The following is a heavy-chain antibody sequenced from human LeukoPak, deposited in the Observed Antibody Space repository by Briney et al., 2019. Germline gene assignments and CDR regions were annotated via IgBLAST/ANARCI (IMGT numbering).Heavy chain of an antibody. CDR1: GYTLTEFS. CDR3: ARVHYGSGASSDY. D-gene: IGHD3-10*01. CDR2: MNPNSGNT. Sequence: ASVKVSCKVSGYTLTEFSMYWVRQATGQGLEWMGWMNPNSGNTGYAQKFQGRVTITRNTSISTAYMELSSLRSEDTAVYYCARVHYGSGASSDYWGQGTLVTVSS. J-gene: IGHJ4*02. V-gene: IGHV1-8*03.